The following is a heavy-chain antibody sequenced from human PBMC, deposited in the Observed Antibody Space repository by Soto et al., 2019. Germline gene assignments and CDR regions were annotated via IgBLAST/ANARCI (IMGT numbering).Heavy chain of an antibody. CDR3: ARGSQLERDALDI. D-gene: IGHD1-1*01. CDR2: IYYTGHT. CDR1: GVSINSGGYY. J-gene: IGHJ3*02. Sequence: QVQLQESGPGLVKPSQTLSLTCSVSGVSINSGGYYWSWIRHYPGKGLEWIGYIYYTGHTFYNASLKSRVAMSLDTSKNQFFLKLSSVTAADTAVYYCARGSQLERDALDIWGQGTMVTVSS. V-gene: IGHV4-31*03.